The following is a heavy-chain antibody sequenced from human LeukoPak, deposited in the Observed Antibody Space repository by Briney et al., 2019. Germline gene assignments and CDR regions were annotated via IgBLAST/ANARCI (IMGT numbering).Heavy chain of an antibody. CDR3: ARGFAAAGIFDY. CDR2: ISSSSSYI. Sequence: GGSLRLSCAPSGFTFSNYGMHWVRQAPGKGLEWVSSISSSSSYIYYADSVKGRFTISRDNSKNTLYMQMNSLRAEDTAVYYCARGFAAAGIFDYWGQGTLVTVSS. CDR1: GFTFSNYG. V-gene: IGHV3-21*01. J-gene: IGHJ4*02. D-gene: IGHD6-13*01.